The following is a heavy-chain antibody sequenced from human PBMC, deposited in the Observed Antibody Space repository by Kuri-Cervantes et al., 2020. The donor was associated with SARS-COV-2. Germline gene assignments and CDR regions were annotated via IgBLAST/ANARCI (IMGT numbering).Heavy chain of an antibody. D-gene: IGHD1-26*01. CDR1: GGTFSSYT. J-gene: IGHJ4*02. CDR3: ARGLDSGSYLSPWGADY. CDR2: ISAYNGNT. Sequence: ASVKVSCKASGGTFSSYTISWVRQAPGQGLEWMGWISAYNGNTNYAQKLQGRVTMTTDTSTSTAYMELGSLRSDDTAVYYCARGLDSGSYLSPWGADYWGRGTLVTVSS. V-gene: IGHV1-18*01.